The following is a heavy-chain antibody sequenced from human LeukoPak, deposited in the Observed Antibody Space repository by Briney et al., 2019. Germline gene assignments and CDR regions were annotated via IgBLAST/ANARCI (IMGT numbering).Heavy chain of an antibody. CDR3: ARDHNYAFDN. D-gene: IGHD1-1*01. Sequence: GGSLRLSCPASGFIFSDYSMNWVRQAPGKGLEWISYIGISSGNTKYADSVKGRFTISGDNAKNSLYLQMNSLRVEDTAVYYCARDHNYAFDNWGQGTLVTVSS. CDR2: IGISSGNT. CDR1: GFIFSDYS. V-gene: IGHV3-48*04. J-gene: IGHJ4*02.